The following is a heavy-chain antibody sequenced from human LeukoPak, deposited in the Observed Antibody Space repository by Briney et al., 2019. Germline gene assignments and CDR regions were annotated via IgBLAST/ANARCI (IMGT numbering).Heavy chain of an antibody. Sequence: ASVKVSCKASGYTFDTYYIHWVRQAPGQGLEWMGIINPSDGGTSYAQKFQGRVTMTRDMSANTVYMELSSLRSDDTAVYYCARATVALSWFDPWGQGALVTVSS. J-gene: IGHJ5*02. V-gene: IGHV1-46*02. CDR1: GYTFDTYY. CDR2: INPSDGGT. D-gene: IGHD2-15*01. CDR3: ARATVALSWFDP.